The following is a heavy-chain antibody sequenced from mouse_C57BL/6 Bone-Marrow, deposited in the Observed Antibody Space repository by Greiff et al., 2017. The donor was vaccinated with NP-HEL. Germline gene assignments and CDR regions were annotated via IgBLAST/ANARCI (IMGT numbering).Heavy chain of an antibody. J-gene: IGHJ3*01. CDR1: GYAFSSSW. CDR3: ARRSSSPWFAY. D-gene: IGHD6-1*01. V-gene: IGHV1-82*01. Sequence: QVHVKQSGPELVKPGASVKISCKASGYAFSSSWMNWVKQRPGKGLEWIGRIYPGDGDTNYNGKFKGKATLTADKSSSTAYMQLSSLTSEDSAVYFCARRSSSPWFAYWGQGTLVTVSA. CDR2: IYPGDGDT.